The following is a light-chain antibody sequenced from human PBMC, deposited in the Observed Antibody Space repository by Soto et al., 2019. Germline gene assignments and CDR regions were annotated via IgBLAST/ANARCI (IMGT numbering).Light chain of an antibody. CDR1: QSVSSRY. J-gene: IGKJ1*01. CDR2: GTS. V-gene: IGKV3-20*01. CDR3: QQNDSSPSWP. Sequence: EIVLTQSPGTLSLSPGERATLSCRASQSVSSRYLAWYQQKPGQAPRLLIYGTSSRATGISDRFRGSGSGTDFTLTISRLEPEDFAVYYCQQNDSSPSWPFGQGTKVDI.